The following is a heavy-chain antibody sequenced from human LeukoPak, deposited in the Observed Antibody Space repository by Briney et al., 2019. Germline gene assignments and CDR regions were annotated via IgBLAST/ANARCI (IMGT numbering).Heavy chain of an antibody. D-gene: IGHD1/OR15-1a*01. CDR1: GGSFSGCY. CDR3: ARGPPRTAYYYYGMDV. Sequence: SETLSLTCAVYGGSFSGCYWSWIRQPPGKGLEWIGEINHSGSTNYNPSLKSRVTISVDTSKNQFSLKLSSVTAADTAVYYCARGPPRTAYYYYGMDVWGQGTTVTVSS. J-gene: IGHJ6*02. V-gene: IGHV4-34*01. CDR2: INHSGST.